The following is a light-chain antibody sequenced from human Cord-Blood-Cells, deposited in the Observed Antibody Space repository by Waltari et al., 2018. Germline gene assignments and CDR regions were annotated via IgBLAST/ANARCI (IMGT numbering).Light chain of an antibody. CDR2: EGS. CDR1: SNDVGSYHL. V-gene: IGLV2-23*01. CDR3: CSYAGSSTYVV. J-gene: IGLJ2*01. Sequence: QSALTQPASVSGSPGQSITTSCTGTSNDVGSYHLVSWYQQHPGKAPKLMIYEGSKRPSGVSNRFSGSKSGNTASLTISGLQAEDEADYYCCSYAGSSTYVVFGGGTKLTVL.